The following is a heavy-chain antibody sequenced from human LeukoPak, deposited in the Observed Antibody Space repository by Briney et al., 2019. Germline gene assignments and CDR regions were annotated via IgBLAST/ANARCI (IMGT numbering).Heavy chain of an antibody. CDR3: ARLGWGAIGGY. V-gene: IGHV4-34*01. Sequence: SETLSLTCAVYGGSLSGYYWSWIRQPPGKGLEWIGEINHSGSTNYNPSLKSRVTISVDTFKNQFSLKLSSVTAADTAVYYCARLGWGAIGGYWGQGTLVTVSS. D-gene: IGHD3-16*01. J-gene: IGHJ4*02. CDR2: INHSGST. CDR1: GGSLSGYY.